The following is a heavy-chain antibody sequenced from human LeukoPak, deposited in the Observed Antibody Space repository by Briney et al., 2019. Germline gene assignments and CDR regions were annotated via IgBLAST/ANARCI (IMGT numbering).Heavy chain of an antibody. J-gene: IGHJ4*02. D-gene: IGHD6-25*01. Sequence: PSETLSLTCTVSGGSISSYYWSWIRQPPGKGLEWIGYIYYSGSTNYNPSLKSRVTISVDTSKNQFSLKLSSVTAADTAVYYCARGPAALIDYWGQGTLVTVSS. V-gene: IGHV4-59*01. CDR3: ARGPAALIDY. CDR1: GGSISSYY. CDR2: IYYSGST.